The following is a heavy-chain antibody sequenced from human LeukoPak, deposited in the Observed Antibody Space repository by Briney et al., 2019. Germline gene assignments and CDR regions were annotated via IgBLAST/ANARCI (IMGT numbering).Heavy chain of an antibody. D-gene: IGHD3-16*01. J-gene: IGHJ4*02. CDR2: IISTSSTI. Sequence: GGSLRLSCAASGFTFSTYCMNWVRQATGKGLEWVSYIISTSSTIYYADSVKGRFTISRDNAKNSLYLQMNSLRDEDTAVYYCVGGRSFDYWGQGTLVTVSS. CDR1: GFTFSTYC. V-gene: IGHV3-48*02. CDR3: VGGRSFDY.